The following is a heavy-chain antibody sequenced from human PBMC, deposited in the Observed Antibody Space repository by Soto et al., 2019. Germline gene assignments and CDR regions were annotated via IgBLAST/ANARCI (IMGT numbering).Heavy chain of an antibody. V-gene: IGHV3-30*18. D-gene: IGHD4-4*01. CDR1: GFTFSSYG. CDR3: AKDLGMTTVIVYYYYYGMDV. CDR2: ISYDGSNK. J-gene: IGHJ6*02. Sequence: GGSLRLSCAASGFTFSSYGMHWVRQAPGKGLEWVAVISYDGSNKYYADSVKGRFTISRDNSKNTLYLQMNSLRAEDTAVYYCAKDLGMTTVIVYYYYYGMDVWGQGTTVTVSS.